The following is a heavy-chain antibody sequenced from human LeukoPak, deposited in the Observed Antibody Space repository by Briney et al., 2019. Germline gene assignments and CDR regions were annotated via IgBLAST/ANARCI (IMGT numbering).Heavy chain of an antibody. V-gene: IGHV4-39*01. J-gene: IGHJ5*02. Sequence: SETLSLTCTVSGGSISSSSYYWGWIRQPPGKGLEWIGSIYYSGSTCYNPSLKSRVTISVDTSKNQFSLKLSSVTAADTAVYYCARMTGLYSSSWYNWFDPWGQGTLVTVSS. D-gene: IGHD6-13*01. CDR2: IYYSGST. CDR1: GGSISSSSYY. CDR3: ARMTGLYSSSWYNWFDP.